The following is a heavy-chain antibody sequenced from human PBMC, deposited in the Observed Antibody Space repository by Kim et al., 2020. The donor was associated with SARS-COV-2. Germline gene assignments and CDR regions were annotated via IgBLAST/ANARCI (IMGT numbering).Heavy chain of an antibody. CDR3: ASGGSSSWRYYYYGMDV. D-gene: IGHD6-13*01. V-gene: IGHV3-48*03. J-gene: IGHJ6*02. CDR1: GFTFSSYE. Sequence: GGSLRLSCAASGFTFSSYEMKWVRQAPGKGLEWVSYISSSGSTIYYADSVKGRFTISRDNAKNSLYLQMNSLRAEDTAVYYCASGGSSSWRYYYYGMDVWGQGTTVTVSS. CDR2: ISSSGSTI.